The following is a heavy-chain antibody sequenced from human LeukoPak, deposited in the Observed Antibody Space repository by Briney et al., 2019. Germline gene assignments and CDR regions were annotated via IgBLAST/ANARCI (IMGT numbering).Heavy chain of an antibody. J-gene: IGHJ6*03. V-gene: IGHV5-51*01. CDR1: GYSFTSYW. CDR2: IYPGDSDT. CDR3: ARQREYCSDGSCYDGLYYDMDV. D-gene: IGHD2-15*01. Sequence: GESLKISCKGSGYSFTSYWIGWVRQMPGKGLEWMGIIYPGDSDTRYSPSFQGQVTISADKSISTAYLQWSSLKASDTAMYYCARQREYCSDGSCYDGLYYDMDVWGKGTTVTVSS.